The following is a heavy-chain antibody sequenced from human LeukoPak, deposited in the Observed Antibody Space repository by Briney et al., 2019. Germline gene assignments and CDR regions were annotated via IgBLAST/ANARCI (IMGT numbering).Heavy chain of an antibody. CDR2: INPNSGGT. Sequence: GASVNVSCKASGYTFTGYYMHWVRQAPGQGLEWMGRINPNSGGTNYAQKFQGRVTMTRDTSTSTVYMELSSLRSEDTAVYYCARDPTLGYCSGGSCYSAGPPDYWGQGTLVTVSS. CDR3: ARDPTLGYCSGGSCYSAGPPDY. J-gene: IGHJ4*02. D-gene: IGHD2-15*01. V-gene: IGHV1-2*06. CDR1: GYTFTGYY.